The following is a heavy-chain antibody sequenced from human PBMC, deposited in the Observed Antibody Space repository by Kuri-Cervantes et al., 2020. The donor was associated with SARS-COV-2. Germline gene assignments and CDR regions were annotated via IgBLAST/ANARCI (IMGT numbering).Heavy chain of an antibody. D-gene: IGHD6-19*01. J-gene: IGHJ6*02. V-gene: IGHV4-34*01. CDR2: INHSGST. Sequence: SQTLSLTCAASGFTFSSYSMNWVRQAPGKGLEWIGEINHSGSTNYNPSLKSRVTISVDTSKNQFSLKLSSVTAADTAVYYCARGVGAAVAGTLITIYYYYGMGVWGQGTTVTVSS. CDR1: GFTFSSYS. CDR3: ARGVGAAVAGTLITIYYYYGMGV.